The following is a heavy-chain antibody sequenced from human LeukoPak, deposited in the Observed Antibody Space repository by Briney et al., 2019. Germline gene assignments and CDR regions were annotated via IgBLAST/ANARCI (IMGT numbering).Heavy chain of an antibody. CDR1: GFTFSTFG. Sequence: GGSLRLSCAASGFTFSTFGMSWVRQVPGKGLEWVSSISSGAGSTYYADSVKGRFTISRDNAKNTLFLQINSLGAEDTAVYYCAREILAPGKTHDYWGQGTLVTVSS. J-gene: IGHJ4*02. CDR3: AREILAPGKTHDY. CDR2: ISSGAGST. V-gene: IGHV3-23*01.